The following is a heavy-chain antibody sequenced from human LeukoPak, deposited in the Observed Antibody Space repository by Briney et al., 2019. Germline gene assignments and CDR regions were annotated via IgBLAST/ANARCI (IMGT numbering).Heavy chain of an antibody. CDR3: ARDPPHCSSTSCYMEFDP. CDR1: GGTFSSYA. CDR2: IIPILGIA. D-gene: IGHD2-2*02. V-gene: IGHV1-69*04. Sequence: ASVKVSCKASGGTFSSYAISWVRQAPGQGLEWMGRIIPILGIANYAQKFQGRVTITADKSTSTAYMELSSLRSEDTAVYYCARDPPHCSSTSCYMEFDPWGQGTLVIVSS. J-gene: IGHJ5*02.